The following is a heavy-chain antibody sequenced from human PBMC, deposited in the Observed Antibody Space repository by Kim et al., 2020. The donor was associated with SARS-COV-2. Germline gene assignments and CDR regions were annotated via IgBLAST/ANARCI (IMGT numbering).Heavy chain of an antibody. CDR3: ARGSMIVVQGLDY. V-gene: IGHV4-59*09. Sequence: YNPSLKSRVTISVDTSKNQFSLKLSSVTAADTAVYDCARGSMIVVQGLDYWGQGTLVTVSS. J-gene: IGHJ4*02. D-gene: IGHD3-22*01.